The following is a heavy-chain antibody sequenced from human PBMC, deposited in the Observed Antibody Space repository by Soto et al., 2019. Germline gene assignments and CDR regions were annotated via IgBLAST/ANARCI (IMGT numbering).Heavy chain of an antibody. CDR3: ARTVPRVYYDFWSGPMPDYYMDV. J-gene: IGHJ6*03. CDR2: INAGNGNT. CDR1: GYTFTSYA. D-gene: IGHD3-3*01. V-gene: IGHV1-3*01. Sequence: ASVKVSCKASGYTFTSYAMHWVRQAPGQRLEWMGWINAGNGNTKYSQKFQGRVTITRDTSASTAYMELSSLRSEDTAVYYCARTVPRVYYDFWSGPMPDYYMDVWGKGTTVTVSS.